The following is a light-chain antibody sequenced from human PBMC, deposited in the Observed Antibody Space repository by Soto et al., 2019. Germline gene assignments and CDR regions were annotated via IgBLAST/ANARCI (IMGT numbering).Light chain of an antibody. J-gene: IGKJ5*01. CDR2: STS. CDR1: QNIRNS. V-gene: IGKV1-39*01. Sequence: DIQMTQAPSSLSASVGDRVNITCRASQNIRNSLNWYQQKPGKAPKLLISSTSSLQSGVPSRFSGSGSGTDFTLTINILQPEDFASYYCQQSYSTPSITFGQGTRLEI. CDR3: QQSYSTPSIT.